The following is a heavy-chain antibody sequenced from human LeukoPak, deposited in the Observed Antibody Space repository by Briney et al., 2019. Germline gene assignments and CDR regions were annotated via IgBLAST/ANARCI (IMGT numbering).Heavy chain of an antibody. CDR1: GYTFNKDG. D-gene: IGHD3-16*01. V-gene: IGHV1-18*01. J-gene: IGHJ4*02. Sequence: ASVKVSCKTSGYTFNKDGISWLRQAPGQGLEWLGWSSTYSDNTNYGQRFQGRLSMTTDTSTRTAYMELRSLRSDDTAVYYCARGLGATRWGQGTLVIVSS. CDR2: SSTYSDNT. CDR3: ARGLGATR.